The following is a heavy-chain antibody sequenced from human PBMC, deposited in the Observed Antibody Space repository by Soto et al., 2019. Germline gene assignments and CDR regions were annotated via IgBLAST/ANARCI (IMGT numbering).Heavy chain of an antibody. J-gene: IGHJ5*02. CDR2: ISGSGVNT. CDR1: RFTFSTYA. CDR3: AKSAMVRGGGWFDP. Sequence: EVQLLESGGGLVQPGGSLRLSCAASRFTFSTYAMSWVRQAPGKGLEWVSDISGSGVNTYYADSVKGRFTISRDNSKHTLYLQMNSLRAEDTAVYYCAKSAMVRGGGWFDPWGQGTLVTVSS. V-gene: IGHV3-23*01. D-gene: IGHD3-10*01.